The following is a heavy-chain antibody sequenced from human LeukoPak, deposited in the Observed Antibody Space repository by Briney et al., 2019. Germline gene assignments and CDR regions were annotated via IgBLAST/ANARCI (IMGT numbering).Heavy chain of an antibody. V-gene: IGHV4-39*01. CDR3: ARGRVVAATAPFDY. Sequence: SETLSLTCTVSGGSISSSSYYWGWIRQPPGKGLEWIGSIYYSGSTYYNPSLKSRVTISVDTSKNQFSLKLSSVTAADTAVYYCARGRVVAATAPFDYWGQGTLVTVSS. CDR1: GGSISSSSYY. D-gene: IGHD2-15*01. J-gene: IGHJ4*02. CDR2: IYYSGST.